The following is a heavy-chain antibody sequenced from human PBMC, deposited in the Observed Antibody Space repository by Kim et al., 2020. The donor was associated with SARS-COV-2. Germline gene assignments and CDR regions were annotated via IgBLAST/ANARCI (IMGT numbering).Heavy chain of an antibody. D-gene: IGHD5-18*01. CDR2: INSDETA. V-gene: IGHV3-74*01. CDR1: GFNFNYYW. CDR3: VRGGIQTWTKPYFFDY. Sequence: GGSLRLSCAASGFNFNYYWMQWVRQAPGKGLVWVSRINSDETANYADSVKGRFTISRDNAKNTVFLQMNSLRAEDTAVYYCVRGGIQTWTKPYFFDYWGPGTLVTVSS. J-gene: IGHJ4*02.